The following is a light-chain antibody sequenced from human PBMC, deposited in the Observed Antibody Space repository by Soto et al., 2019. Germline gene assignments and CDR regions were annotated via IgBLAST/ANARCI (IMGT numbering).Light chain of an antibody. V-gene: IGKV1-8*01. J-gene: IGKJ2*01. CDR1: QGISSY. CDR2: AAS. Sequence: AIRMTQSPSSLSASTGDRVTITCRASQGISSYLAWYQQKPGKAPKLLIYAASTLQSGVPSRFSGSGSGTDFTLTISCLQSVDFATYYCQKYYSYPHTFGQGTKLEIK. CDR3: QKYYSYPHT.